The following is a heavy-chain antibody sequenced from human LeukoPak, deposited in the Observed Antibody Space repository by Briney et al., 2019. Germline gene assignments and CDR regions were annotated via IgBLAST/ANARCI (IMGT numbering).Heavy chain of an antibody. CDR2: INPNSGGT. CDR3: ARTTGDAFDI. CDR1: GYTFTGYY. Sequence: GASVKVSCKASGYTFTGYYMHWVRQAPGQGLEWMGRINPNSGGTNYAKKVQGRVTMTRDNSISTAYMELSRLRSDDTAVYYFARTTGDAFDIWGQGTMVTVSS. V-gene: IGHV1-2*06. J-gene: IGHJ3*02. D-gene: IGHD1-1*01.